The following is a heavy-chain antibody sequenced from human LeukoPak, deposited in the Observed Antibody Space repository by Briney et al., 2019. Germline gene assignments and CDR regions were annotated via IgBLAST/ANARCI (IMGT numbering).Heavy chain of an antibody. CDR2: IYYSGST. CDR3: ARTVTSDAFDI. J-gene: IGHJ3*02. Sequence: SETLSLTCTVSGGSISSGDYYWSWIRQPPGKGLEWIGYIYYSGSTYYNPSLKSRVTISVDTSKNQFSLKLSSVTAADTAVYYCARTVTSDAFDIWGQGTMVTVSS. D-gene: IGHD4-17*01. V-gene: IGHV4-30-4*01. CDR1: GGSISSGDYY.